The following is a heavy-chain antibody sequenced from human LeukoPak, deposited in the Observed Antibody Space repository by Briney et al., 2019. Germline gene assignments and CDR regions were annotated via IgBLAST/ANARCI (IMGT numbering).Heavy chain of an antibody. CDR3: VRERVYYSDLAYKERKNFDP. V-gene: IGHV3-74*01. Sequence: GGSLRLSCAASGFTCILYWLRWVRQGPGKGLMWVSRLNEDGSSADYADSVKGRFTMSRDNAKGKVFLEMRSLTVEDTAIYFCVRERVYYSDLAYKERKNFDPWGGGTLVTVSS. D-gene: IGHD1-26*01. J-gene: IGHJ5*02. CDR2: LNEDGSSA. CDR1: GFTCILYW.